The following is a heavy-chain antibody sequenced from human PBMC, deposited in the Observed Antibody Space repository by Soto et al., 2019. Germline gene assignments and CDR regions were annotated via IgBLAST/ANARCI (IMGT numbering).Heavy chain of an antibody. Sequence: QVQLVESGGGVVQPGRSLRLSCAASGFTFSSYGMHWVRQAPGKGLEWVAVIWYDGSNKYYADSVKGRFTISRDNSKNTLYLQMNRLRAEDTAVYYCAREIRYYYDSSGYPRYYYYGMDVWGQGTTVTVSS. V-gene: IGHV3-33*01. J-gene: IGHJ6*02. CDR3: AREIRYYYDSSGYPRYYYYGMDV. CDR2: IWYDGSNK. D-gene: IGHD3-22*01. CDR1: GFTFSSYG.